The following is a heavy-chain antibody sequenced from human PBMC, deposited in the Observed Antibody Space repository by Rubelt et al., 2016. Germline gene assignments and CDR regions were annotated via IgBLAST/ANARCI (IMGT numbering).Heavy chain of an antibody. CDR3: ARLDGIAARPYWYFDL. D-gene: IGHD6-6*01. CDR2: IIPILGIA. J-gene: IGHJ2*01. CDR1: GGTFSSYA. V-gene: IGHV1-69*04. Sequence: GAEVKKPGSSVKVSCKASGGTFSSYAISWVRQAPGQGLEWMGRIIPILGIANYAQKFQGRVTITADESTSTAYMELSSLRSEDTAVYYCARLDGIAARPYWYFDLWGRGTLVTVSS.